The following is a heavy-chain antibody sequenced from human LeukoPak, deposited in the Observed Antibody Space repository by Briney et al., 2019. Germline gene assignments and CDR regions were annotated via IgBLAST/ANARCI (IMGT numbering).Heavy chain of an antibody. CDR1: GFTFSSYA. CDR2: ISGSGGST. J-gene: IGHJ4*02. Sequence: GGSLRLSCAASGFTFSSYAMSWVRQAPGKGLEWVSAISGSGGSTYYADSVKGRFTISRDNSKNTLYLQMNSLRAEDTAVYYRAKDLHPSIAAAGHYFDYWGQGTLVTVSS. D-gene: IGHD6-13*01. CDR3: AKDLHPSIAAAGHYFDY. V-gene: IGHV3-23*01.